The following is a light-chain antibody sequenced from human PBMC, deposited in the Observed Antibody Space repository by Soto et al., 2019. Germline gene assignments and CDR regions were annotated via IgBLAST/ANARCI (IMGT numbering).Light chain of an antibody. CDR3: QQYGTSPIT. J-gene: IGKJ3*01. V-gene: IGKV3-20*01. Sequence: IVWTQSPGTLSLSPGERATLSCRASQSVSSSYLAWYQQKPGQAPRLLIYGASSRATGTPDRFSGSGSGTDFTLTISRLEPEDFAVFYCQQYGTSPITFGPGTKVDI. CDR1: QSVSSSY. CDR2: GAS.